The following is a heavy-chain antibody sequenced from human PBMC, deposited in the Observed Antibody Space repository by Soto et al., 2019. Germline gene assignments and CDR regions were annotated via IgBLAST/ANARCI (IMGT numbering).Heavy chain of an antibody. CDR1: GGSFSGYY. Sequence: SETLSLTCAVYGGSFSGYYWSWIRQPPGKGLEWIGEINHSGSTNYNPSLKSRVTISVDTSKNQFSLKLSSVTAADTAVYYCATSDCSGGSCWAYFDYWGQGXLVTVYS. J-gene: IGHJ4*02. V-gene: IGHV4-34*01. CDR2: INHSGST. CDR3: ATSDCSGGSCWAYFDY. D-gene: IGHD2-15*01.